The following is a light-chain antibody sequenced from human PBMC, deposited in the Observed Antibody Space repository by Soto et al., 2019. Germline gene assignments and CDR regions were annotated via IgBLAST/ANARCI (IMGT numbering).Light chain of an antibody. CDR1: SSDVGGYNY. J-gene: IGLJ1*01. Sequence: QSVLTQPASVSGAPGQSIAISGTGTSSDVGGYNYVSWYQQHPGKAPKLITYDVTNRPSGVSNRFSGSKSGNTASLTISGLQAEDEADYYCGSYTSSSTYVFGTGTKVTVL. V-gene: IGLV2-14*01. CDR3: GSYTSSSTYV. CDR2: DVT.